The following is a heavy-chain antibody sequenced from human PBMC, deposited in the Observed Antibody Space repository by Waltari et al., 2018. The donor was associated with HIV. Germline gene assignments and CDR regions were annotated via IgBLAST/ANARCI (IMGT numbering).Heavy chain of an antibody. Sequence: EVQLVESGGGLVQTGRSLRLSCAASGFSFDDYAMHWVRQAPGKGLGWVSGINGNSNIKGYADAGKGRFTISRDNAKNSLYLQINSLRAEDTALYYCAKDSRRYCSGGSCTYDAFDIWGQGTMVTVSS. J-gene: IGHJ3*02. CDR3: AKDSRRYCSGGSCTYDAFDI. V-gene: IGHV3-9*01. CDR2: INGNSNIK. D-gene: IGHD2-15*01. CDR1: GFSFDDYA.